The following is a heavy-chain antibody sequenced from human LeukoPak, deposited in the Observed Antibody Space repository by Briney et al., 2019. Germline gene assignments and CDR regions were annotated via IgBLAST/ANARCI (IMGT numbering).Heavy chain of an antibody. Sequence: SVKASCKASGGTFSSYAISWVRQAPGQGLEWMGRIVPILGIANYAQKFQGRVTITADKSTSTAYMELSSLRSEDTAVYYCAREHARSDYWGQGTLVTVSS. CDR3: AREHARSDY. D-gene: IGHD3-3*01. CDR1: GGTFSSYA. CDR2: IVPILGIA. V-gene: IGHV1-69*04. J-gene: IGHJ4*02.